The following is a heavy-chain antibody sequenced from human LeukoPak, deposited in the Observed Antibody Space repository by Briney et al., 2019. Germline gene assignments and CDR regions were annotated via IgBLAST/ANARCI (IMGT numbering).Heavy chain of an antibody. CDR1: GFTFCNYA. J-gene: IGHJ4*02. Sequence: GGSLRHSRATSGFTFCNYAVSWGRQAPRKGREWGSSIRASGGTTYYADSVKGRFTISRENSKTTLYLQMNSLRAEDTAVYYCAKDPYRASSGLVDYWGQGTLVTVSS. CDR2: IRASGGTT. V-gene: IGHV3-23*01. D-gene: IGHD5-12*01. CDR3: AKDPYRASSGLVDY.